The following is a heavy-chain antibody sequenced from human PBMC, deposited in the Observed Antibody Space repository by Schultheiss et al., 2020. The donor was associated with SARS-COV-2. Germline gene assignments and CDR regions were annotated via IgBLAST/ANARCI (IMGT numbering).Heavy chain of an antibody. CDR1: GFTFSSYS. V-gene: IGHV3-21*01. CDR3: AIGWRGNIVVVPAASD. Sequence: GGSLRLSCAASGFTFSSYSMNRVRQAPGKGLEWVSSISSSSSYIYYADSVKGRFTISRDNAKNSLYLQMNSLRAEDTAVYYCAIGWRGNIVVVPAASDWGQGTLVTVSS. D-gene: IGHD2-2*01. J-gene: IGHJ4*02. CDR2: ISSSSSYI.